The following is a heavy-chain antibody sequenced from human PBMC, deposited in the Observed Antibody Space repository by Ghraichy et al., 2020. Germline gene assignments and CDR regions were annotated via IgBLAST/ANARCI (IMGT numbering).Heavy chain of an antibody. CDR2: INYDESQT. V-gene: IGHV3-7*01. Sequence: GGSLRLSCEASGFPFSRFWMSWVRQAPGKGLEWVANINYDESQTYYVDSVNGRFTISRDNAKSSVYLQMNSLSAEDTAVYYCARWLWGQPDYWGQGTLVTVSS. CDR3: ARWLWGQPDY. J-gene: IGHJ4*02. CDR1: GFPFSRFW. D-gene: IGHD2-21*01.